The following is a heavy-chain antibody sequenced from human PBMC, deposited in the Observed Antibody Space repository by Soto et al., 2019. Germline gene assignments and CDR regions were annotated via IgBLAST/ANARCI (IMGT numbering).Heavy chain of an antibody. CDR2: ISSSDNII. CDR1: GFIFSSYA. J-gene: IGHJ4*02. D-gene: IGHD3-22*01. Sequence: PVGSLRLSCEASGFIFSSYAMNWIRQAPGKGLEWVAYISSSDNIIYYADSVKGRFTISRDNAKNSLYLQMNSLRAEDTAVYYCARDLGYYDSSGYFDYWGQGTLVTVSS. CDR3: ARDLGYYDSSGYFDY. V-gene: IGHV3-11*01.